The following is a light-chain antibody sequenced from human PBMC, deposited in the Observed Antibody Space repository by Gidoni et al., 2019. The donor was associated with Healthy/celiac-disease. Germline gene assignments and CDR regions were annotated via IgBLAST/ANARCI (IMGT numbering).Light chain of an antibody. CDR1: QSVRSN. CDR2: VAS. CDR3: QQYHNWPL. J-gene: IGKJ5*01. V-gene: IGKV3-15*01. Sequence: EIVMTQTPATLSVSPGERATLSCRASQSVRSNLAWYQQKPGQAPRLLIYVASTRATGIPARFICSGSGTEFTLTIRSLQSEDFAVYYCQQYHNWPLFGQGTRLEIK.